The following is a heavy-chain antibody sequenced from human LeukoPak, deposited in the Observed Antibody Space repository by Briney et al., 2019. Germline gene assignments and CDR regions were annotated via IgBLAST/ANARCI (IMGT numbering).Heavy chain of an antibody. CDR3: ARDSHSSSWNY. V-gene: IGHV3-74*01. Sequence: PGGSLRLSCAASGFTFSSYSMHWVRQAPGKGLVWVSRINSDGSSTSYADSVKGRFTISRDNAKNTLYLQMNSLRAEDTAVYYCARDSHSSSWNYWGQGTLVTVSS. CDR2: INSDGSST. D-gene: IGHD6-13*01. CDR1: GFTFSSYS. J-gene: IGHJ4*02.